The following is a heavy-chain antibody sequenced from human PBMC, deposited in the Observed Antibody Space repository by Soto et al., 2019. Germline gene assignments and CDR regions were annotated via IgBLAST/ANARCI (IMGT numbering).Heavy chain of an antibody. V-gene: IGHV3-23*01. J-gene: IGHJ4*02. D-gene: IGHD6-13*01. CDR2: ISGSGGST. CDR3: AKPPDSSSWYYFDY. CDR1: GFTFSSYA. Sequence: EVQLLESGGGLVQPGGSLRLSCAASGFTFSSYAMSWVRQAPGKGLEWVSAISGSGGSTYYADSVKGRFTISRDNSKNMPYLQMNSLRAEDTAVYYCAKPPDSSSWYYFDYWGQGTLVTVSS.